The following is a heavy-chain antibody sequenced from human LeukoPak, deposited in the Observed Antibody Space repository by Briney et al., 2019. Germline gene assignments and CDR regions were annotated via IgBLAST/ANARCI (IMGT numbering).Heavy chain of an antibody. CDR1: GFTFSSYS. V-gene: IGHV3-21*01. D-gene: IGHD3-22*01. J-gene: IGHJ4*02. CDR2: ISSSSYI. Sequence: PGGSLRLSCAASGFTFSSYSMNWVRQAPGKGLEWVSSISSSSYIYYADSVKGRFTISRDNAKNSLYLQMNSLRAEDTAVYYCARRKTRYYYDSSGYQTGALDYWGQGTLVTVSS. CDR3: ARRKTRYYYDSSGYQTGALDY.